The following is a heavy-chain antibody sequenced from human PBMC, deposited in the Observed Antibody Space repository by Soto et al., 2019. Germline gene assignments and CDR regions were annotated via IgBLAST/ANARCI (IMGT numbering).Heavy chain of an antibody. Sequence: PGGSLRLSCAASGFTFSSYSMNWVRQAPVKGLEWVSSISSSSSYIYYADSVKGRFTISRDNSKNTLYLQMNSLRAEDTAVYYCAKHPHYDFWSGSITLYYYYYYMDVWGKGTTVTVSS. CDR3: AKHPHYDFWSGSITLYYYYYYMDV. D-gene: IGHD3-3*01. CDR2: ISSSSSYI. J-gene: IGHJ6*03. CDR1: GFTFSSYS. V-gene: IGHV3-21*04.